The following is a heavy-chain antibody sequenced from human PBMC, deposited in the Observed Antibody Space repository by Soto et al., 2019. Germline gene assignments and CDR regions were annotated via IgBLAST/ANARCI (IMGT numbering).Heavy chain of an antibody. CDR1: GFIFSSYW. CDR3: ARATGEDKEDY. V-gene: IGHV3-7*04. D-gene: IGHD3-10*01. Sequence: EVQLVESGGGLVQPGGSLRLSCSASGFIFSSYWMSWLRQAPGKGLEWVASMNEYGSERYYVDSVKGRFTIFRDNAKNSRYRQMNSLRAEDTAVYYCARATGEDKEDYWGQGTLVTVSS. CDR2: MNEYGSER. J-gene: IGHJ4*02.